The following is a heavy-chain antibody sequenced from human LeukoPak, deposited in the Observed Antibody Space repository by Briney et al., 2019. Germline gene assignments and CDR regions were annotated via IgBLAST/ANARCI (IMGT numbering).Heavy chain of an antibody. J-gene: IGHJ4*02. CDR2: IKQDGSEK. Sequence: GSLRLSCAASGFTFSSYWMSWVRQAPGKGLEWVANIKQDGSEKYYVDSVKGRFTISRDNAKNSLYLQMNSLRAEDTAVYYCARVGPKKSGPVDYWGQGTLVTVSS. V-gene: IGHV3-7*01. CDR3: ARVGPKKSGPVDY. D-gene: IGHD1-26*01. CDR1: GFTFSSYW.